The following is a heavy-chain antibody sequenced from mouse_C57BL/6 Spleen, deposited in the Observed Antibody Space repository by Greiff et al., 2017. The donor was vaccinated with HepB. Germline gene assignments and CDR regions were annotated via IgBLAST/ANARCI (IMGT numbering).Heavy chain of an antibody. CDR3: ARDGNGYYAGFAY. CDR2: ISDGGSYT. CDR1: GFTFSSYA. V-gene: IGHV5-4*01. J-gene: IGHJ3*01. Sequence: EVQVVESGGGLVKPGGSLKLSCAASGFTFSSYAMSWVRQTPEKRLEWVATISDGGSYTYYPDNVKGRFTISRDNAKNNLYLQMSHLKSEDTAMYYCARDGNGYYAGFAYWGQGTLVTVSA. D-gene: IGHD2-3*01.